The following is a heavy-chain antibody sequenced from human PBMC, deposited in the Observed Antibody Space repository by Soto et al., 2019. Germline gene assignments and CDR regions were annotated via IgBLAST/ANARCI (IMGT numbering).Heavy chain of an antibody. Sequence: QVQVVESGGGVVQPGRSLRLSCAASRFIFSTYAMHWVRQAPGKGLEWVAGISYDGRNEYYADSVRGRFTISRDNPRNTLYLQMNSLRAEDTAVYYCARGSYGDYHYYYGMDVWGQGTTVTVSS. CDR1: RFIFSTYA. V-gene: IGHV3-30*04. D-gene: IGHD4-17*01. CDR3: ARGSYGDYHYYYGMDV. J-gene: IGHJ6*02. CDR2: ISYDGRNE.